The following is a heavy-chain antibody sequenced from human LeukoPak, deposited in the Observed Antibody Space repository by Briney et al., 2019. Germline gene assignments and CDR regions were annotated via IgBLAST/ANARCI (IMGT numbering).Heavy chain of an antibody. D-gene: IGHD3-22*01. CDR3: ARESESYDSSGSTFDY. V-gene: IGHV3-30*02. Sequence: GGSLRLSCAASGFTFSSYGMHWVRQAPGKGLEWVAFIRYDGSSKFYADSVKGRFTISRDNSKNTLYPQMHSLRAEDRAVYYCARESESYDSSGSTFDYWGQGTLVTVSS. J-gene: IGHJ4*02. CDR1: GFTFSSYG. CDR2: IRYDGSSK.